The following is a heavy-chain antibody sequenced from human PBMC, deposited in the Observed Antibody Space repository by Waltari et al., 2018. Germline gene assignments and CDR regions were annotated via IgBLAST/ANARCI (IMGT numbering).Heavy chain of an antibody. CDR2: INPKSGVT. CDR3: ARMYDNGEEGGWLDP. D-gene: IGHD2-8*01. CDR1: GYTFSDNY. V-gene: IGHV1-2*02. Sequence: QVQLVQSGAEVKKPGASVKVSCRASGYTFSDNYIHWVRQAPGQGLEWMGGINPKSGVTNYAQTFEGRVTMTRDTSINTVYMEMRMLKSDDTAVYYCARMYDNGEEGGWLDPWGQGTLVTVSS. J-gene: IGHJ5*02.